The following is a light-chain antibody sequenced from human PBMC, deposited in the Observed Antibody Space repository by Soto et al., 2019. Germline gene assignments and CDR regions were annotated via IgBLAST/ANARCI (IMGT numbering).Light chain of an antibody. CDR1: STDVGSYNR. J-gene: IGLJ2*01. Sequence: QSALTQPPSVSGSPGQSVTISCTGTSTDVGSYNRVSWYQQPPGTAPKLMIYEVSYRPSGVPDRFSGSKSGNTASLTISGLQAEDEADYYCSSYTSSNPVVFGGGTKLTVL. V-gene: IGLV2-18*02. CDR2: EVS. CDR3: SSYTSSNPVV.